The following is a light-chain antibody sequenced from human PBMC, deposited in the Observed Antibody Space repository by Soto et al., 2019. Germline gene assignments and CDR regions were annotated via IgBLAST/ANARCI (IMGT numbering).Light chain of an antibody. CDR3: QQYNHYYS. V-gene: IGKV1-5*03. J-gene: IGKJ2*03. Sequence: DIQMTQSPSILSASVGDRVTITCRASENINSWLAWYQQKPGKVPKVLIYKASSLESGVTSRFSGSGSGTEFTLTISSLQPDDFATYFCQQYNHYYSFGQGTKVEI. CDR2: KAS. CDR1: ENINSW.